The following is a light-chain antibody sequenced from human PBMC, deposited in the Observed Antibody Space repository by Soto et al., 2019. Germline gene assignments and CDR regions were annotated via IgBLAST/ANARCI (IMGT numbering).Light chain of an antibody. J-gene: IGLJ1*01. CDR1: SSHFGIYNR. CDR2: EVS. CDR3: NSYTSSNTYV. V-gene: IGLV2-18*02. Sequence: QSALTQPPSVPRSPGQSVTLSCNGTSSHFGIYNRVPGYQQPPGTAPKLMIYEVSNRPSGVPDRFSGSKSGNTASLTISGLQPEDEADYYCNSYTSSNTYVFGTETQLPVL.